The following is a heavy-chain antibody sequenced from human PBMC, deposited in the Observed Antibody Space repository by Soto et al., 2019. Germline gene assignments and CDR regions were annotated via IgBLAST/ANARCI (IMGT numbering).Heavy chain of an antibody. CDR1: GYTFTSYG. V-gene: IGHV1-18*01. Sequence: GASVKVSCKASGYTFTSYGISWVRQAPGQGLEWMGWISAYNGNTNYAQKLQGRVTMTTDTSTSTAYMELRSLRSDDTAVYYCARDGGSGYSSGLVDYWGQGTLVTSPQ. J-gene: IGHJ4*02. CDR3: ARDGGSGYSSGLVDY. D-gene: IGHD6-19*01. CDR2: ISAYNGNT.